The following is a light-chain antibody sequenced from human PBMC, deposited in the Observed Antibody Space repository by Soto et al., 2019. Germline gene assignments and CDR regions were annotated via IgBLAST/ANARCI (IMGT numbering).Light chain of an antibody. J-gene: IGKJ1*01. V-gene: IGKV3-15*01. CDR3: QRYNNWPPWT. CDR1: QSISRS. CDR2: GAS. Sequence: EIVMTQSPVTLSVSPGERATLSCRASQSISRSLAWYQQKPGQATRLLIYGASTRATGIPARFSGSGSGTEFTLTISSLQSEDFAVYYCQRYNNWPPWTFGQGTKVEIK.